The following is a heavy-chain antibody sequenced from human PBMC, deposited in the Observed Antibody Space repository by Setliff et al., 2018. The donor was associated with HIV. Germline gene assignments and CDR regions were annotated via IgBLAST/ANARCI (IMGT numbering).Heavy chain of an antibody. CDR2: IYTSGST. Sequence: PSETLSLTCTVSGGSISSGSYYWSWIRQPAGKGLEWIGRIYTSGSTNYNPSLKSRVTISVDTSKNQFSLKLSSVTAADTAVYYCARKGKYYYDSSGYSNWGQGTLVTVSS. J-gene: IGHJ4*02. D-gene: IGHD3-22*01. V-gene: IGHV4-61*02. CDR3: ARKGKYYYDSSGYSN. CDR1: GGSISSGSYY.